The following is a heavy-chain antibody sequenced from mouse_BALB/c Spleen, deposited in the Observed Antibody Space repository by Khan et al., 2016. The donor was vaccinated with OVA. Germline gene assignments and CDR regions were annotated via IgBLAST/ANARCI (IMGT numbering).Heavy chain of an antibody. J-gene: IGHJ3*01. D-gene: IGHD3-2*01. CDR3: ARGGTARASCFAY. CDR1: GYTFTSYW. Sequence: VKLLESGAELARPGASVKLSCKASGYTFTSYWMQFIKQRPGQGLEWIGTIYPGDGDTRYTQKFKGKATLTADTSSSTAYMQLSSLASEDSAVYYCARGGTARASCFAYWGQGTLVTVSA. CDR2: IYPGDGDT. V-gene: IGHV1-87*01.